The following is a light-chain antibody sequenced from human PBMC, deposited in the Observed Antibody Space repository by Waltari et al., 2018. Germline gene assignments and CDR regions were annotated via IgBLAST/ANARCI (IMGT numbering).Light chain of an antibody. CDR2: KAS. V-gene: IGKV1-5*03. J-gene: IGKJ1*01. Sequence: DIQMTQSPSTLSASVGDRVTITCRASQSISSWLAWYQQKPGKATKRLIYKASSLASGVPSRFSGSGSGTEFTLTISSLQPDDFATYYCQQYNSYPWTFGQGTKVEIK. CDR3: QQYNSYPWT. CDR1: QSISSW.